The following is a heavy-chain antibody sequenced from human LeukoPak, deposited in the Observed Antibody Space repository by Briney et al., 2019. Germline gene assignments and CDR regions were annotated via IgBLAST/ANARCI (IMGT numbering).Heavy chain of an antibody. Sequence: PSETLSLTCAVYGGSSSGYYWSWIRQPPGKRLEWIAEINHSGSTNYNASLRSRVTVYVDTSKNQFSLKLSSVTAADTAVYYCARGGGNLLPFFDPKYYYYMDVWGKGTTVTVSS. CDR3: ARGGGNLLPFFDPKYYYYMDV. J-gene: IGHJ6*03. D-gene: IGHD3-9*01. V-gene: IGHV4-34*01. CDR2: INHSGST. CDR1: GGSSSGYY.